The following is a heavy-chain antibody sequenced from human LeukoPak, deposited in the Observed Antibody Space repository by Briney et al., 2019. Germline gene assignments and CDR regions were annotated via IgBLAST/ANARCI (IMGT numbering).Heavy chain of an antibody. J-gene: IGHJ4*02. D-gene: IGHD3-22*01. CDR3: ARGDLTYYYDSSARGVDY. CDR1: GYSFTSYW. CDR2: IYPGDSDT. V-gene: IGHV5-51*01. Sequence: PGESLKISCKGSGYSFTSYWIGWVRQMPGKGLEWMGIIYPGDSDTRYSPSFQGQVTISADKSISTAYLQWSSLKASDTAMYYCARGDLTYYYDSSARGVDYWGQGTLVTVSS.